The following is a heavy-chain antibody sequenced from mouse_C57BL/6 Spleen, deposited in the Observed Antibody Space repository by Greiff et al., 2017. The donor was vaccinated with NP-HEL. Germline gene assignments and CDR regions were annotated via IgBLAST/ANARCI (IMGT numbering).Heavy chain of an antibody. V-gene: IGHV1-55*01. J-gene: IGHJ4*01. D-gene: IGHD2-1*01. CDR3: ARGEIYYGNHVAMDY. CDR1: GYTFTSYW. Sequence: VQLQQSGAELVKPGASVKMSCKASGYTFTSYWITWVKQRPGQGLEWIGEIYPESGNTNYNEKFKGKATLTVDTSSNTAYMQLSSLTSEDTAVYSCARGEIYYGNHVAMDYWGQGTSVTVSA. CDR2: IYPESGNT.